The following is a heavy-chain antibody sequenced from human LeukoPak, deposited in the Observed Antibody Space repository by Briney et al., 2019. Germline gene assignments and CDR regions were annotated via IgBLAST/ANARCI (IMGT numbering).Heavy chain of an antibody. CDR2: INHSGST. CDR3: ARDLGRAGSYGSGSFARFDP. J-gene: IGHJ5*02. D-gene: IGHD3-10*01. Sequence: SETLSLTCAVYGGSFSGYYWSWIRQPPGKGLEWIGEINHSGSTNYNPSLKSRVTISVDTSKNQFSLKLSSVTAADTAVYYCARDLGRAGSYGSGSFARFDPWGQGTLVTVSS. V-gene: IGHV4-34*01. CDR1: GGSFSGYY.